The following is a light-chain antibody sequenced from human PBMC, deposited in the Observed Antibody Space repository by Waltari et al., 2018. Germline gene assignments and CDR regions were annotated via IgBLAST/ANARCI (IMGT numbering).Light chain of an antibody. CDR1: SSDIGNYNY. Sequence: QSALTQPASVSGSPGQSITISCTGTSSDIGNYNYVSWYKQHPGKAPKLMIYDVSKRPSVVSNRFSGSKSRNTASLTISGLQAEDEADYYCSSYTSSTTALFGTGTRVTVL. V-gene: IGLV2-14*03. CDR3: SSYTSSTTAL. J-gene: IGLJ1*01. CDR2: DVS.